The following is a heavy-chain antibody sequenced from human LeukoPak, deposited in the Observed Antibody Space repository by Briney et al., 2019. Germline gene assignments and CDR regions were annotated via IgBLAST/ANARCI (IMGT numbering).Heavy chain of an antibody. J-gene: IGHJ5*02. D-gene: IGHD4-11*01. CDR2: IYHSGST. V-gene: IGHV4-4*02. CDR3: ARDYSNYDWFDP. CDR1: GGSISSSNW. Sequence: SETLSLTCAVSGGSISSSNWWSWVRQPPGKGLEWIGDIYHSGSTNYSPSLKSRVTISVDKSQNQFFLELNSVTAADTAVYYCARDYSNYDWFDPWGQGSLVTVSS.